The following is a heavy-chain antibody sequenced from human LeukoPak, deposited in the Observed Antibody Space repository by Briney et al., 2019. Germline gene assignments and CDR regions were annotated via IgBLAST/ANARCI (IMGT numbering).Heavy chain of an antibody. CDR2: INPSGGST. V-gene: IGHV1-46*01. J-gene: IGHJ4*02. CDR3: GTGPKLVIDY. Sequence: RASVKVSCKASGYTFTSYYMHWVRQAPGQGLEWMGIINPSGGSTSYAQKFQGSVTMTRDTSTSTVYMELSSLRSEDTAVCYCGTGPKLVIDYWGQGTLVTVSS. D-gene: IGHD2/OR15-2a*01. CDR1: GYTFTSYY.